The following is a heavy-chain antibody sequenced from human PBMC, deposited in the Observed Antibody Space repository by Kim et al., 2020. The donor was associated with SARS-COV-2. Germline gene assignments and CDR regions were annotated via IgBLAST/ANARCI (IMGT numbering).Heavy chain of an antibody. J-gene: IGHJ4*02. D-gene: IGHD2-21*01. CDR3: ARSNWHIEH. CDR2: INTNTGNP. V-gene: IGHV7-4-1*02. Sequence: ASVKVSCKASGYTLTAFPMNWVRQAPGQGLEWMGWINTNTGNPTYAQGFTGRFVFSLDTSVSTAYLQISSLRAEDTAVYYCARSNWHIEHWGQGTLVIVS. CDR1: GYTLTAFP.